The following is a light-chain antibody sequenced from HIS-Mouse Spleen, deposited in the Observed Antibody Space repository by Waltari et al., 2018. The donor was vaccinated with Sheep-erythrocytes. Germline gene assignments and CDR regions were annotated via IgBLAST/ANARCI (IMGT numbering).Light chain of an antibody. J-gene: IGLJ3*02. CDR3: CSYAGSYTFWV. Sequence: QSALTQPRSVSGSPGQSVTISCTGTRSYVGGYNYVSWYQQHPGKAPKLMIYDVSKRPSGVPDRFSGSKSGNTASLTISGLQAEDEADYYCCSYAGSYTFWVFGGGTKLTVL. CDR1: RSYVGGYNY. V-gene: IGLV2-11*01. CDR2: DVS.